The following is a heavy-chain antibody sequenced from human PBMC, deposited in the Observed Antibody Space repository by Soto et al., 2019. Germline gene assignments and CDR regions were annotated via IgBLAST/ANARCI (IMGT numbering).Heavy chain of an antibody. CDR3: ARGGVNPSATNDF. V-gene: IGHV4-34*01. J-gene: IGHJ4*02. Sequence: QVQLQQWGGGLLKPSETLSLTCGLHRGSFSYFHWSWIRQPPVKGLEWIGDIHSMGSTKYNASLRSQVTMSIDTSAVQSSRALYSVTAADTAVYYCARGGVNPSATNDFWGQGALVTVSS. CDR1: RGSFSYFH. D-gene: IGHD2-21*01. CDR2: IHSMGST.